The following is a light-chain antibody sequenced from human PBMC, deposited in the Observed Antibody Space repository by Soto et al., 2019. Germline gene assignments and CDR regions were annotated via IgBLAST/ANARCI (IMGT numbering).Light chain of an antibody. J-gene: IGKJ4*01. Sequence: EIVLTQSPGTLSLSPGERATLSCRASQSVSSSYLAWYQQKPGQAPRLLIYGASSRATGIPDRFSGSGSGTDFTLTISRLEPEDFAVYYCQQYGSSPTFGGGIKVELK. CDR1: QSVSSSY. V-gene: IGKV3-20*01. CDR3: QQYGSSPT. CDR2: GAS.